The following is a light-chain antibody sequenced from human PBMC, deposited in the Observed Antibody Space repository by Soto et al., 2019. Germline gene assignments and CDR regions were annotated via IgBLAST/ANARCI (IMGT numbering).Light chain of an antibody. Sequence: QPALTQPASVSGSPGQSVTISCSGTSIDVDDYVSWYQQHPGKAPKVIIYDVTERPSGVPDRFSGSKSGNAASLTVSGLQAEDEADYYCCAHVGSSTYVFGSGTKVTFL. CDR3: CAHVGSSTYV. CDR1: SIDVDDY. J-gene: IGLJ1*01. CDR2: DVT. V-gene: IGLV2-11*01.